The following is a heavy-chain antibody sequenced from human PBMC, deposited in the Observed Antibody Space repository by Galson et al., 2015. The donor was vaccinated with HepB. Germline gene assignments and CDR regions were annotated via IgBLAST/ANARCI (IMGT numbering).Heavy chain of an antibody. CDR1: GFTFSSYA. CDR3: AEDLEIAVRQPFDY. V-gene: IGHV3-23*01. CDR2: VTGSGGNT. D-gene: IGHD6-6*01. Sequence: SLRLSCAASGFTFSSYALSWVRQAPGKGLEWVSHVTGSGGNTYYADSVKGRFTISRDNSKNTLYLQMNSLRAEDTAVYYCAEDLEIAVRQPFDYWGQGTLVTVSS. J-gene: IGHJ4*02.